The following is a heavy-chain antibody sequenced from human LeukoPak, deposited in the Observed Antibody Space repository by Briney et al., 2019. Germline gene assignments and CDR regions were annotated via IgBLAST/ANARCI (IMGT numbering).Heavy chain of an antibody. V-gene: IGHV3-11*04. J-gene: IGHJ5*01. D-gene: IGHD6-6*01. CDR3: TRDPRHFDS. CDR1: GFTFSDSY. Sequence: GSLRLSCAASGFTFSDSYMTWVRQAPGKGVEWVAYISGSGHDINYSDSVKGRFTISRDNAKNSLYLQMSSLRVEDTAVYYCTRDPRHFDSCGQGTLVTVSS. CDR2: ISGSGHDI.